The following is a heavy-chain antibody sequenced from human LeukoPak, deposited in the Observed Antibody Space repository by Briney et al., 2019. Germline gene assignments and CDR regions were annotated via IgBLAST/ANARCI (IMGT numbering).Heavy chain of an antibody. D-gene: IGHD2-15*01. Sequence: SETLSLTCAVYGGSFSGYYWSWIRQPPGKGLEWIGEINHSGSTNYNPSLKSRVTISVDTSKNQFSLKLSSVTAADTAVYYCARRSTRCSGGSCYPRYFDYWGQGTLVTVSS. CDR2: INHSGST. V-gene: IGHV4-34*01. CDR3: ARRSTRCSGGSCYPRYFDY. CDR1: GGSFSGYY. J-gene: IGHJ4*02.